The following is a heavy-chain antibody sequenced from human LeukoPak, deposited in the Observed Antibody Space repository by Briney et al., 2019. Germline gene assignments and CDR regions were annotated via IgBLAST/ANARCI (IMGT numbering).Heavy chain of an antibody. CDR2: IYYSGNT. J-gene: IGHJ4*02. V-gene: IGHV4-39*01. CDR1: GVSISSSNSY. CDR3: ARQTGSGLFSLP. Sequence: SETLSLTCTVSGVSISSSNSYWGWIRQPPGKGLEWIGSIYYSGNTYYNASLKSRVTISTDTSKNQFSLKLTSVSAADTAVYYCARQTGSGLFSLPGGQGTLVTVSS. D-gene: IGHD3/OR15-3a*01.